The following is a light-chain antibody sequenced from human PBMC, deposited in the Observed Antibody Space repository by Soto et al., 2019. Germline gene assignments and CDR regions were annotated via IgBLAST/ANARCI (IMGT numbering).Light chain of an antibody. CDR2: DVS. CDR3: SSYTSSSTRLV. J-gene: IGLJ2*01. V-gene: IGLV2-14*01. Sequence: QSALTQPASVSGSPGQSITISCTGTSSDGGGYNYVSWYQQHPGKAPKLMIYDVSNRPSGVSNRFSGSKSGNTASLTISGLQAEDEADYYCSSYTSSSTRLVFGGGTKLTVL. CDR1: SSDGGGYNY.